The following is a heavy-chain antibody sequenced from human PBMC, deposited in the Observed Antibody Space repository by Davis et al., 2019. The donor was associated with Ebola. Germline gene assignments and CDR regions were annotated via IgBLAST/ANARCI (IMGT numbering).Heavy chain of an antibody. CDR3: AKDRQSYYYDSSGSHPFDY. CDR2: INRDGTTT. J-gene: IGHJ4*02. CDR1: GFTFSNNW. Sequence: GESLKISCTVSGFTFSNNWMSWVRQVPGKGLVWVSSINRDGTTTTYADSVKGRFTISRDNSKNTLYLQMNSLRAEDTAVYYCAKDRQSYYYDSSGSHPFDYWGQGTLVTVSS. D-gene: IGHD3-22*01. V-gene: IGHV3-74*01.